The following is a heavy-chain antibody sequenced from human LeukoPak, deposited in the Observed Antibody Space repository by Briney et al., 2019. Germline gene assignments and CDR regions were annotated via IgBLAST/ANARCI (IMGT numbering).Heavy chain of an antibody. CDR2: IYPGDSDT. D-gene: IGHD2-2*01. CDR1: GYIFTSYW. J-gene: IGHJ4*02. V-gene: IGHV5-51*01. Sequence: GESLKISCKGSGYIFTSYWIGWVRQMPGKGLEWMGIIYPGDSDTRYSPSFQGQVTISADKSISTAYLQWSSLKASDTAMYYCARQGCSSTSCYTYWGQGTLVTVSS. CDR3: ARQGCSSTSCYTY.